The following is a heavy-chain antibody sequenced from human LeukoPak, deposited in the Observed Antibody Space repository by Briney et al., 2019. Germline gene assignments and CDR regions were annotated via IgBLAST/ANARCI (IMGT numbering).Heavy chain of an antibody. Sequence: GASVKVSCKASGYTFTSYDINWVRQATGQGLEWMGWMNPNSGNTGYAQKFQGRVTMTRNTSISTAYMELSSLRSEDTAVYYCARGPGPTKLPWYGMDVWGQGTTVTVSS. CDR2: MNPNSGNT. V-gene: IGHV1-8*01. CDR3: ARGPGPTKLPWYGMDV. D-gene: IGHD1-14*01. CDR1: GYTFTSYD. J-gene: IGHJ6*02.